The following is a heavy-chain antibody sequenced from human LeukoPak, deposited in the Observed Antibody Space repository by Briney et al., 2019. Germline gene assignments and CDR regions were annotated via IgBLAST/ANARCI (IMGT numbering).Heavy chain of an antibody. Sequence: PSETLSLTCAVYGGSFSGYYWSWIRQPPGKGLEWIGEINHSGSTNYNPSLKSRVTISVDTSKNQFSLKLSSVTAADTAVYYCARAGSPPGYYYYMDVWGKGTTVTV. J-gene: IGHJ6*03. CDR3: ARAGSPPGYYYYMDV. CDR2: INHSGST. CDR1: GGSFSGYY. D-gene: IGHD3-10*01. V-gene: IGHV4-34*01.